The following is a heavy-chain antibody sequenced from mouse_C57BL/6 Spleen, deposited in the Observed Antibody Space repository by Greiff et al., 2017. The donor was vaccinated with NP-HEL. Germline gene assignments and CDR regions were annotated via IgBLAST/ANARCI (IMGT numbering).Heavy chain of an antibody. Sequence: EVKLQESGAELVRPGASVKLSCTASGFNIKDDYMHWVKQRPEQGLEWIGWIDPENGDTEYASKFQGKATITADTSSNTAYLQLSSLTSEDTAVYYCTTNDYDGGYAMDYWGQGTSVTVSS. CDR2: IDPENGDT. CDR3: TTNDYDGGYAMDY. V-gene: IGHV14-4*01. CDR1: GFNIKDDY. J-gene: IGHJ4*01. D-gene: IGHD2-4*01.